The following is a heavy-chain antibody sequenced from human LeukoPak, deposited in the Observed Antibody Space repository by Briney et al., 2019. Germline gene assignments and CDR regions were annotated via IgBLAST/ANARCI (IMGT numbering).Heavy chain of an antibody. CDR2: IDPHSGGT. J-gene: IGHJ4*02. CDR1: GYTFTDYA. D-gene: IGHD3-9*01. CDR3: TRDLTISGPIGY. V-gene: IGHV1-2*06. Sequence: ASVKVSCKASGYTFTDYAIHWVRQAPGQGLEWMERIDPHSGGTNYAQEFQGRVTLTRDASISTAYMELSRLRSDDTAFYYCTRDLTISGPIGYWGQETLVTVSS.